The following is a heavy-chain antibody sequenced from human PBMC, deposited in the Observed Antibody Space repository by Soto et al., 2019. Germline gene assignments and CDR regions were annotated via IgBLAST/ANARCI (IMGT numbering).Heavy chain of an antibody. J-gene: IGHJ5*02. Sequence: GWFMRLSCSASGFTVSDYDMGGIRKAPGKGLEWISYISGSSSYTNFSDSVKGRFTISRDNAKNSLYLQMNSLRTEDTALYYCARLSDSSACGLDLWGQALLVTV. V-gene: IGHV3-11*06. D-gene: IGHD6-19*01. CDR3: ARLSDSSACGLDL. CDR2: ISGSSSYT. CDR1: GFTVSDYD.